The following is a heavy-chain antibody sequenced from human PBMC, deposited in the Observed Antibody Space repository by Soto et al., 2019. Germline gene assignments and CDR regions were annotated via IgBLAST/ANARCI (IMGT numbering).Heavy chain of an antibody. V-gene: IGHV3-23*01. D-gene: IGHD5-12*01. CDR2: VSDRGDIT. CDR1: GFTFSSSA. CDR3: AKDGGGYDFFTMYYGMDV. J-gene: IGHJ6*02. Sequence: GGSLRLSCAASGFTFSSSAMSWVRQAPGKGLEWVSAVSDRGDITYYADSVKGRFTISRDNSKNTLCLQMNSLRAEDTAVYYCAKDGGGYDFFTMYYGMDVWGQGTTVTVSS.